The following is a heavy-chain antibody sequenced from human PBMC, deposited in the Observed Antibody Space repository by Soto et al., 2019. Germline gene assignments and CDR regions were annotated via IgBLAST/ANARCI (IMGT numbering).Heavy chain of an antibody. D-gene: IGHD2-2*02. J-gene: IGHJ6*02. Sequence: SETLSLTCTVSGGSISSGDYYWSWIRQPPGKGLEWIGYIYYSGSTYYNPSLKSRVTISVDTSKNQFSLKLSSVTAADTAVYYCARAGCSSTSCYTAMRDYYYYGMDVWGQGTTVTVSS. V-gene: IGHV4-30-4*01. CDR2: IYYSGST. CDR1: GGSISSGDYY. CDR3: ARAGCSSTSCYTAMRDYYYYGMDV.